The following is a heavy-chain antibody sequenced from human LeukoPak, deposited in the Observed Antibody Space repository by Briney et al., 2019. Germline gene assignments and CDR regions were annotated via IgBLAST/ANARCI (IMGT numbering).Heavy chain of an antibody. J-gene: IGHJ4*02. CDR3: AVGSGYDDY. V-gene: IGHV4-39*07. CDR2: IYYSGGT. CDR1: GGSISSSSYY. D-gene: IGHD5-12*01. Sequence: SETLSLTCTVSGGSISSSSYYWGWIRQPPGKGLEWIGSIYYSGGTYYNPSLKSRVTISVDTSKNQFSLKLSSVTAADTAVYYCAVGSGYDDYWGQGTLVTVSS.